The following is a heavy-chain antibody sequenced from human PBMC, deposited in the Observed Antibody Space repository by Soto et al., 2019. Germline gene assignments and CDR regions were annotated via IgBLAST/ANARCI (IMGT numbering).Heavy chain of an antibody. CDR2: INPSGGST. CDR1: GYTFTSYY. D-gene: IGHD3-10*01. V-gene: IGHV1-46*03. J-gene: IGHJ6*03. CDR3: ARSSITMVRGVGPYMDV. Sequence: ASVKVSCKASGYTFTSYYMHWVRQAPGQGLEWMGIINPSGGSTSYAQKFQGRVTMTRDTSMSTVYMELSSLRSEDTAVYYCARSSITMVRGVGPYMDVWGKGTTVTVSS.